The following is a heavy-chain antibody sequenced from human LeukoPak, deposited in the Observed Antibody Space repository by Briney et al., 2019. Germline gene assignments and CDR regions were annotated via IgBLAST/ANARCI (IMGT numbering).Heavy chain of an antibody. CDR3: ARKLYDSSGYNNWFDP. Sequence: GESLKISCKGSGSRFTSYWIRWVGQMPGKGLEWMGIIYPGDSDTRYSPSFQGQVTISADKSISTAYLQWSSLKASDTAMYYCARKLYDSSGYNNWFDPWGQGTLVTVCS. CDR1: GSRFTSYW. D-gene: IGHD3-22*01. V-gene: IGHV5-51*01. CDR2: IYPGDSDT. J-gene: IGHJ5*02.